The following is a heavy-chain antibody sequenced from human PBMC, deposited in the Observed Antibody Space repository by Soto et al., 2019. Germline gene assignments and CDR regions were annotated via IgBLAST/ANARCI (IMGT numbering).Heavy chain of an antibody. V-gene: IGHV3-11*01. CDR1: GFTFSDYY. CDR2: ISSSGSTI. J-gene: IGHJ6*02. D-gene: IGHD3-22*01. Sequence: GGSLRLSCTASGFTFSDYYMSWIRQAPGKGLEWVSYISSSGSTIYYADSVKGRFTISRDNAKNSLYLQMNSLRAEDTAVYYCASPMVVISPSDYYYGMDVWGQGTTVTVSS. CDR3: ASPMVVISPSDYYYGMDV.